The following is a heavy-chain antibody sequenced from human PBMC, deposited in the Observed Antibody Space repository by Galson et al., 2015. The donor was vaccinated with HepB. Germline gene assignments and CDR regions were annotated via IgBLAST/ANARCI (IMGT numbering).Heavy chain of an antibody. Sequence: SLRLSCAASGFTFSGYAMHWVRQAPGKGLEWVAVISYDGSNKYYADSVKGRFTISRDNSKNTLYLQMNSLRAEDTAVYYCAREDCSGGSCYSGDYWGQGTLVTVFS. CDR2: ISYDGSNK. D-gene: IGHD2-15*01. J-gene: IGHJ4*02. CDR1: GFTFSGYA. V-gene: IGHV3-30*04. CDR3: AREDCSGGSCYSGDY.